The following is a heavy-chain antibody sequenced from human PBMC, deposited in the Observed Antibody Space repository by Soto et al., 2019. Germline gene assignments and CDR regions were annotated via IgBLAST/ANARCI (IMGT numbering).Heavy chain of an antibody. V-gene: IGHV3-30*03. D-gene: IGHD4-17*01. J-gene: IGHJ5*02. CDR2: ISFDGTNK. CDR3: ARDKDYGDYGGNWFDP. Sequence: QVQLVESGGGVVRPATSLKLSCTVSGFTFSTFGMHWLRQAPGEGLEWVALISFDGTNKYYGDSVKGRFTISRDNSKNTLYLEMHGLRAEDTALYSCARDKDYGDYGGNWFDPWGQGTLVTVSS. CDR1: GFTFSTFG.